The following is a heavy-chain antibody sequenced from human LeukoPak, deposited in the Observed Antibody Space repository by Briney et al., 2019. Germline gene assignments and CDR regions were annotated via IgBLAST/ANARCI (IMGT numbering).Heavy chain of an antibody. CDR3: ARDLLSTAGYFDY. CDR1: GGSISSSSYY. V-gene: IGHV4-39*07. D-gene: IGHD6-19*01. J-gene: IGHJ4*02. Sequence: SETLSLTCTVSGGSISSSSYYWGWIRQPPGKGLEWIGSIYYSGSTNYNPSLKSRVTISVDTSKNQFSLNLSSVTAADTAVYYCARDLLSTAGYFDYWGQGTLVTVSS. CDR2: IYYSGST.